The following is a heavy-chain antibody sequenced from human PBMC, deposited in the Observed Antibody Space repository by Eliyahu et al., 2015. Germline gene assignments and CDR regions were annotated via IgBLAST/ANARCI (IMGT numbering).Heavy chain of an antibody. CDR3: ARDADDYLRSSWFDP. D-gene: IGHD4-11*01. CDR2: IWYDGSNK. J-gene: IGHJ5*02. V-gene: IGHV3-33*01. Sequence: QVQLVESGGGVVQPGRSLRLSXAASGFTFSSYGMHGVRQAPGKGLGWVAVIWYDGSNKYYADSVKGRFTISRDNSKNTLYLQMNSLRAEDTAVYYCARDADDYLRSSWFDPWGQGTLVTVSS. CDR1: GFTFSSYG.